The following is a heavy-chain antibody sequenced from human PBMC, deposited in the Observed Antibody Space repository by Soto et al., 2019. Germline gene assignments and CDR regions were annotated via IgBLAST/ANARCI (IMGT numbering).Heavy chain of an antibody. J-gene: IGHJ4*02. CDR2: IIPILGIA. V-gene: IGHV1-69*08. D-gene: IGHD1-26*01. CDR3: ARDGGSYDFDY. Sequence: QVQLVQSGAEVKKPGSSVKVSCKASGGTFSSYTISWVRQAPGQGLEWMGRIIPILGIANYAQKFQGRVTITADKSTSTADMELSSLRSEDTAVYYCARDGGSYDFDYWGQGTLVTVSS. CDR1: GGTFSSYT.